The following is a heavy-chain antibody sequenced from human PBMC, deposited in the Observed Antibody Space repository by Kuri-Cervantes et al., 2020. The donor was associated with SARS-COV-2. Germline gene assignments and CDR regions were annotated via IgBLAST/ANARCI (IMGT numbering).Heavy chain of an antibody. Sequence: GESLKISCAASGFTVSSNYMSWVRQAPGKGLEWVAFIRYDGSNKYYADSVKGRFTISRDNSKNTLYLQMNSLRAEDTAVYYCAKGIAVAGTGGFDYWGQGTLVTVSS. CDR1: GFTVSSNY. CDR2: IRYDGSNK. J-gene: IGHJ4*02. CDR3: AKGIAVAGTGGFDY. V-gene: IGHV3-30*02. D-gene: IGHD6-19*01.